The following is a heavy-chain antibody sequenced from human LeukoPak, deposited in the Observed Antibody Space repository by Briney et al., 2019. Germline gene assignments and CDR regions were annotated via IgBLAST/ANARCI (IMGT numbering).Heavy chain of an antibody. Sequence: GGSLRLSCAASGFTFSSYSMNWVRQAPGKGLDWVSYISSSSSTIYYADSLKGRFTISRDNAKNSLYLQMNSLRAEDTAVYYCVSLQFDCWGQGTLVTVSS. J-gene: IGHJ4*02. V-gene: IGHV3-48*04. CDR2: ISSSSSTI. CDR3: VSLQFDC. CDR1: GFTFSSYS. D-gene: IGHD3-10*01.